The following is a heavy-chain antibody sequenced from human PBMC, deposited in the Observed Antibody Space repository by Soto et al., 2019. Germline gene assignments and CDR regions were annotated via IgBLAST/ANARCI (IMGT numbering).Heavy chain of an antibody. D-gene: IGHD2-15*01. Sequence: QVQLQESGPGLVKPSQTLSLTCTVSGGSISSGGYYWSWIRQHPGKGLEWIGYIYYSGSTYYNPSLTIRVTISVDTSKNQFSLKLSSVTAADTAVYYCARAIRDNNWFDPWGQGTLVTVSS. CDR2: IYYSGST. CDR3: ARAIRDNNWFDP. V-gene: IGHV4-31*03. J-gene: IGHJ5*02. CDR1: GGSISSGGYY.